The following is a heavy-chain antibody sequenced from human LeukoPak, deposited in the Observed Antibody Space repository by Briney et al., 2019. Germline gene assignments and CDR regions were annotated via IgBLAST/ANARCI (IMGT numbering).Heavy chain of an antibody. V-gene: IGHV3-30*18. Sequence: GGSLRLSCAASGFTFSYFGMHWVRQAPGKGLEWVAEISYDGSKKYYAASVKGRFTISRENSKSTLYLQMNRLRADDKALYYCVKDRSGAAAGIRLDSWGQGTLVTVSS. D-gene: IGHD6-13*01. J-gene: IGHJ4*02. CDR1: GFTFSYFG. CDR2: ISYDGSKK. CDR3: VKDRSGAAAGIRLDS.